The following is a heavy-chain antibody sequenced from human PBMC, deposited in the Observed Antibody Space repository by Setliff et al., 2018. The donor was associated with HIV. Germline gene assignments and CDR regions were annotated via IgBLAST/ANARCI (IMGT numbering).Heavy chain of an antibody. J-gene: IGHJ4*02. Sequence: SETLSLTCTVSGGSISGHYWSWIRQPPGKGLDWVVYIFDSGSTNYDPSLKSRVTISVATSKKQFSLKVNSLTAADTAVYYCAREPNSITWPLDDWGQGTLVTVSS. CDR2: IFDSGST. CDR3: AREPNSITWPLDD. CDR1: GGSISGHY. V-gene: IGHV4-59*11. D-gene: IGHD2-21*01.